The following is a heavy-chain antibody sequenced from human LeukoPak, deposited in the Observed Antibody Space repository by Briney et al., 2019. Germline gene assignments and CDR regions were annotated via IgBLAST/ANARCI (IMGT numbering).Heavy chain of an antibody. V-gene: IGHV4-34*01. CDR1: GGSFSGNY. D-gene: IGHD3-16*01. CDR3: ARASWGGHWFDP. Sequence: PSETLSLTCAVYGGSFSGNYWSWIRQSPGKGLERIGEINHSGSTNYNPSLKSRVTISVDTSKKQFSLKLRSVTAADTAVYYCARASWGGHWFDPWGQGTLVTVSS. CDR2: INHSGST. J-gene: IGHJ5*02.